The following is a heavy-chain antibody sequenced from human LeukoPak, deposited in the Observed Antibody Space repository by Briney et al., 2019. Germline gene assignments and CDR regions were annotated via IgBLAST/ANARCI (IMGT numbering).Heavy chain of an antibody. J-gene: IGHJ4*02. Sequence: GSLRLSCAASGFTFSDYHMSWIRQAPGKGLEWISHISGSGGTIYHADSVKGRFTISRDNAKNSLYLQLSSLRADDTAVYYCARRYWHDYWGQGTLVTVSA. CDR1: GFTFSDYH. V-gene: IGHV3-11*01. D-gene: IGHD2-15*01. CDR3: ARRYWHDY. CDR2: ISGSGGTI.